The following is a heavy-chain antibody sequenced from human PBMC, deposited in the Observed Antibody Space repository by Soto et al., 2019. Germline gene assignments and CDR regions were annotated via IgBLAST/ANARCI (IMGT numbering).Heavy chain of an antibody. CDR1: GGSFSGYY. CDR2: INHSGST. Sequence: QVQLQQWGAGLLKPSETLSLTCAVYGGSFSGYYWSWIRQPPGKGLEWIGEINHSGSTNYNPSLRTRVTISVDTSKKQYSLKLSSVTAADTAVYYCASQGENWGDAFDIWCQGTMVTVSS. J-gene: IGHJ3*02. CDR3: ASQGENWGDAFDI. D-gene: IGHD7-27*01. V-gene: IGHV4-34*01.